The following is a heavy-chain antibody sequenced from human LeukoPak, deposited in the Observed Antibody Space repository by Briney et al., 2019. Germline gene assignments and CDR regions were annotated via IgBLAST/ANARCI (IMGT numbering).Heavy chain of an antibody. V-gene: IGHV1-69*13. CDR1: GGTFSSYA. CDR3: AREYSGIAAAGTIYYFDY. Sequence: ASVKVSCKASGGTFSSYAISWVRQAPGQGLEWMGRIIPIFGTTNYAQKFQGRVTITADESTSTAYMELSSLRSEDTAVYYCAREYSGIAAAGTIYYFDYWGQGTLVTVSS. CDR2: IIPIFGTT. J-gene: IGHJ4*02. D-gene: IGHD6-13*01.